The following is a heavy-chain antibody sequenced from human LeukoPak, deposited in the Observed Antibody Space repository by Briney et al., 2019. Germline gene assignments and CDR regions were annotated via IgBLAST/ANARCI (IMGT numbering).Heavy chain of an antibody. J-gene: IGHJ6*03. D-gene: IGHD2-2*01. CDR1: GFTFSSYW. CDR2: IKQDGSEK. V-gene: IGHV3-7*01. Sequence: PGGSLRLSCAASGFTFSSYWMSWVRQAPGKGLEWVANIKQDGSEKYYVDSVKGRFTISRDNAKNSLYLQMNSLRAEDTAVYYCARRGLTIVVVPAAMSVGGYYYYYMDVWGKGTTVTVSS. CDR3: ARRGLTIVVVPAAMSVGGYYYYYMDV.